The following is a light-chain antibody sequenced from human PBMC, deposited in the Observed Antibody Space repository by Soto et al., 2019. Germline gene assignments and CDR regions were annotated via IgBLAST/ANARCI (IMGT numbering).Light chain of an antibody. V-gene: IGLV2-11*01. CDR1: SSDVGGYNY. CDR2: DVS. CDR3: CSYAGSLYV. Sequence: QSVLTQPRSVSGSPGQSVTISCTGTSSDVGGYNYVSWYQQHPGKAPKLMIYDVSKRPSGVPDRFSGSKSGNKASLTISGLQAEDEADYYCCSYAGSLYVFGTGTKVTVL. J-gene: IGLJ1*01.